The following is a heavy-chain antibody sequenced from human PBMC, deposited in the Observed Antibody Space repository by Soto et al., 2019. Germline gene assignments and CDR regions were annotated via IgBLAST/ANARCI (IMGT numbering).Heavy chain of an antibody. D-gene: IGHD3-10*01. Sequence: EVQLEESGGGLVQPGGSLRLSCAASGFTFSNYWMHWVRLGPGKGLVWVSRINGDGSSTNYADSVKGRFTISRDSAKNTVYLQMNSLRAEDTAMYYCARGLRGYYGKDVWGQGTTVTVSS. V-gene: IGHV3-74*01. CDR3: ARGLRGYYGKDV. CDR1: GFTFSNYW. CDR2: INGDGSST. J-gene: IGHJ6*02.